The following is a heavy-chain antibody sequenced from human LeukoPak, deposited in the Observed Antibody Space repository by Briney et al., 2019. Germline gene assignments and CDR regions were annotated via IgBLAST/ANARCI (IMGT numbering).Heavy chain of an antibody. CDR2: IYPGDSDT. V-gene: IGHV5-51*01. J-gene: IGHJ3*01. CDR1: GYKFDIYW. Sequence: GESLKISCHGSGYKFDIYWIAWVRQMPGKGLEFIGFIYPGDSDTRYSPSFQGQVTMAADKSISTAYLHLKASDTAIYYCARRRLAQESIRPGIDAFDVWGQGTVVTVSA. D-gene: IGHD3-16*01. CDR3: ARRRLAQESIRPGIDAFDV.